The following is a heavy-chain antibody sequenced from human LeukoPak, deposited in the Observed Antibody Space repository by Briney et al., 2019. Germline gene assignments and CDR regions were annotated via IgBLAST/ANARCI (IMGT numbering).Heavy chain of an antibody. V-gene: IGHV1-8*01. Sequence: ASVKVSCKASGYTFTSYDINWVRQATGQGLEWMGWMNPNSGNTGYAQKFQGRVTMTRNTSISTAYMELSSLRSEDTAVYYCARGRPGYCSSTSCLNWFDPWGQGTLVTASS. CDR2: MNPNSGNT. CDR3: ARGRPGYCSSTSCLNWFDP. J-gene: IGHJ5*02. CDR1: GYTFTSYD. D-gene: IGHD2-2*01.